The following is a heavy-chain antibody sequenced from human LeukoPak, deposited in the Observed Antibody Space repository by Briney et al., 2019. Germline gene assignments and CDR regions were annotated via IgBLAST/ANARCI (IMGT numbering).Heavy chain of an antibody. CDR2: IGGSGGST. CDR3: AKDFHGAAFDY. D-gene: IGHD4-17*01. Sequence: GGSLRLSCAASGSTFSSYDMNWVRQAPGKGLEWVSGIGGSGGSTYYADSVKGRFTISRDNSKSTLYLQMTSLRAEDTAVYYCAKDFHGAAFDYWGQGTLVTVSS. CDR1: GSTFSSYD. J-gene: IGHJ4*02. V-gene: IGHV3-23*01.